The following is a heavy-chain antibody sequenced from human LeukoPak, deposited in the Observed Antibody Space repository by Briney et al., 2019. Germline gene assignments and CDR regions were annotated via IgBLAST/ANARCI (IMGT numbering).Heavy chain of an antibody. V-gene: IGHV1-2*02. D-gene: IGHD1-26*01. CDR3: ARGLVGAMAFDI. CDR1: GYTFTGYY. Sequence: GASVKVSCKASGYTFTGYYMHWVRQAPGQGLGWMGWINPNSGGKNYAQKFQGRVTMTRDTSISTAYMELSRLRSDDTAVYYCARGLVGAMAFDIWGQGTMVTVSS. CDR2: INPNSGGK. J-gene: IGHJ3*02.